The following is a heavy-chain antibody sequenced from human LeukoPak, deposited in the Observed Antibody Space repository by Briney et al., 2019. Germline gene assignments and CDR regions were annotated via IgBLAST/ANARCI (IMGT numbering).Heavy chain of an antibody. V-gene: IGHV4-30-4*01. Sequence: PSETLSLTCTVSGGSISSGDYYWSWIRQPPGKGLEWIGYIYYSGSTYYNPSLKSRVTISVDTSKNQFSLKLSSVTAADTAVYYCAGWGSSGGYSYYGDYWGQGTLVTVSS. J-gene: IGHJ4*02. CDR3: AGWGSSGGYSYYGDY. CDR1: GGSISSGDYY. D-gene: IGHD5-18*01. CDR2: IYYSGST.